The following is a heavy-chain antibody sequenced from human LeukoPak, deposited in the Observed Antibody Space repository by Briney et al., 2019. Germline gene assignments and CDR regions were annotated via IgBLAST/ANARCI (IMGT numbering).Heavy chain of an antibody. CDR1: GGTFSSYA. CDR3: ARLYYDFWSGYFYFDY. V-gene: IGHV1-69*05. J-gene: IGHJ4*02. D-gene: IGHD3-3*01. CDR2: IIPIFGTA. Sequence: GASVKVSCKASGGTFSSYAISWVRQAPGQGLEWMGRIIPIFGTANYAQKFQGRVTITTDESTSTAYMELSSLRSEDTAVYYCARLYYDFWSGYFYFDYWGQGTLVTVSS.